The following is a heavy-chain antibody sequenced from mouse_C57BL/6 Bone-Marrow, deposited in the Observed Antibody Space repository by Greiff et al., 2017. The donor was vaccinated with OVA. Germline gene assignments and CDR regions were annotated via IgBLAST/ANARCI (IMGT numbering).Heavy chain of an antibody. J-gene: IGHJ4*01. CDR1: GYPFTSYW. Sequence: QVQLQQPGAELVRPGSSVKLSCKASGYPFTSYWMHWVKQRPIQGLEWIGNIDPSDSETHYNQKFKDKATLTVDKSSSTAYMQLSSLTSEDSAVYYCAREGLYAMDYWGQGTSVTVSS. CDR2: IDPSDSET. CDR3: AREGLYAMDY. V-gene: IGHV1-52*01.